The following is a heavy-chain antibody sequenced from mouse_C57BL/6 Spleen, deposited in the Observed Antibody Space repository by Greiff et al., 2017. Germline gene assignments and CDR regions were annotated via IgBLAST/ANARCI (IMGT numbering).Heavy chain of an antibody. CDR3: ARGGGYYRDFDD. J-gene: IGHJ2*01. D-gene: IGHD2-3*01. Sequence: VQLQQSGPELVKPGASVKISCKASGYAFSSSWLNWVKQRPGKGLEWIGRIYPGDGDTNYNGKFKGKATLTADKSSSTAYMQHSGLTSEDSAVYFGARGGGYYRDFDDWGQGTTLTVSS. CDR1: GYAFSSSW. CDR2: IYPGDGDT. V-gene: IGHV1-82*01.